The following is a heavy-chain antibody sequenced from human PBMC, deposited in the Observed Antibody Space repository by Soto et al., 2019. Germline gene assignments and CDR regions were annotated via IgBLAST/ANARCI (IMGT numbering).Heavy chain of an antibody. CDR1: GYTFTGYY. CDR3: ARSPAALRPFDY. J-gene: IGHJ4*02. Sequence: ASVKVSCKASGYTFTGYYMHWVRQAPGQGLEWMGWINPNSGGTNYAQKFQGWVTMTRDTSISTAYMELSRLRSDDTAAYYCARSPAALRPFDYWGQGTLVTVPQ. CDR2: INPNSGGT. D-gene: IGHD2-2*01. V-gene: IGHV1-2*04.